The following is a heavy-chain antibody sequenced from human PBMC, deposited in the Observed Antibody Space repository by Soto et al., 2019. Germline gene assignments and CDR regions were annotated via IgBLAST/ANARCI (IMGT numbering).Heavy chain of an antibody. CDR2: IYPGDSDT. CDR3: STGRQYCTSKICLAHYYYTLDV. V-gene: IGHV5-51*01. CDR1: GYSFTNYW. J-gene: IGHJ6*02. D-gene: IGHD2-2*01. Sequence: WESLKISCKATGYSFTNYWIGWVRQMPGKGLEWMGTIYPGDSDTRYGPAFEGQVTISADKSITTAYLQLSSLKASDTAGYFCSTGRQYCTSKICLAHYYYTLDVWGPGTTVTVSS.